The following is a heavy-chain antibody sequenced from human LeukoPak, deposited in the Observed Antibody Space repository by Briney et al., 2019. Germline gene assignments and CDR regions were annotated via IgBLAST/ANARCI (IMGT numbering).Heavy chain of an antibody. J-gene: IGHJ4*02. Sequence: GSLRLSCATSGFTLSSYWMHWVRQVPGKGLEWLSRINNDGVSTSYADSVKGRFTISRDNAKNTLYLRMNSLRAEDTAVYYCARALAAAGALELGYWGQGTLVTVSS. CDR1: GFTLSSYW. V-gene: IGHV3-74*01. D-gene: IGHD6-13*01. CDR3: ARALAAAGALELGY. CDR2: INNDGVST.